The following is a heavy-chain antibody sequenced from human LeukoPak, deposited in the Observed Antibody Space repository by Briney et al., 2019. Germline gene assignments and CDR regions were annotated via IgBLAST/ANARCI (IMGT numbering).Heavy chain of an antibody. J-gene: IGHJ5*02. D-gene: IGHD5-12*01. Sequence: SETLSLTWSVSIGSISSYYWSWIRQPTGKGLEWIGYIHYSGSTNYNPSLKSRVTISADTSKNQVSLKLNSATAADTAVYYCARQYSGLNWFDPWGQGILVTVSS. V-gene: IGHV4-59*08. CDR3: ARQYSGLNWFDP. CDR1: IGSISSYY. CDR2: IHYSGST.